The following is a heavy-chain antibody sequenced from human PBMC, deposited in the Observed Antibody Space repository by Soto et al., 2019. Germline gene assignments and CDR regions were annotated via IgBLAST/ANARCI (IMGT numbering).Heavy chain of an antibody. Sequence: PSETLSLTCAVYGGSFSGYYWSWIRQPPGKGLEWIGEISHSGSTNYNPSLKSRVTISVDTSKNQFSLKLSSVTAADTAVYYCASGDYGDYWGQGTLVTVSS. J-gene: IGHJ4*02. CDR2: ISHSGST. CDR3: ASGDYGDY. V-gene: IGHV4-34*01. CDR1: GGSFSGYY.